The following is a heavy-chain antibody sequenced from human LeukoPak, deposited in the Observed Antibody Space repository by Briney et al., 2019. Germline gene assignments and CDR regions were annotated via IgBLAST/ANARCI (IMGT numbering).Heavy chain of an antibody. D-gene: IGHD4-11*01. CDR3: TKSAPSKY. V-gene: IGHV3-23*01. CDR2: IISSAAST. CDR1: GLTFGDYA. Sequence: GGSLRLSCTVSGLTFGDYAMSWVRQAPGKGLEWVSHIISSAASTDYADSVKGRFTISRDNSKNTLYLQMTSLRAEDTAVYYCTKSAPSKYWGQGTLVTVSS. J-gene: IGHJ4*02.